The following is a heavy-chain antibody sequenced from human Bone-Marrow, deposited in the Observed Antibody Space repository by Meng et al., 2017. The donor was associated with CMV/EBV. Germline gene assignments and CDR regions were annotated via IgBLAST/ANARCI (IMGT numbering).Heavy chain of an antibody. CDR1: GGTFSSYA. J-gene: IGHJ6*02. Sequence: SVKVSCKASGGTFSSYAISWVRQAPGQGLEWMGGIIPIFGTANYAQKFQGRVTITTDESTSTAYMELSSLRSEDTAVYYCARVFSSTNQTPEYYYYGMDVWGQGTTVTVS. V-gene: IGHV1-69*05. CDR3: ARVFSSTNQTPEYYYYGMDV. CDR2: IIPIFGTA. D-gene: IGHD2-2*01.